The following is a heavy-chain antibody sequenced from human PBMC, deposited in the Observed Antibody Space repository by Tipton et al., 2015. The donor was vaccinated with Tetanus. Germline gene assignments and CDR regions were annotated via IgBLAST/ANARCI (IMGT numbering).Heavy chain of an antibody. CDR1: GFTSESHY. CDR3: ARRSLTNYGLDA. D-gene: IGHD1-1*01. Sequence: SLRLSCAASGFTSESHYMHWVRQTPGKGLVWISRINPDGRRTNYADSAKGRFTISRDHAKNTVYLQMNSLRAEDTAVYFCARRSLTNYGLDAWGQGTPVTVSS. V-gene: IGHV3-74*01. J-gene: IGHJ6*02. CDR2: INPDGRRT.